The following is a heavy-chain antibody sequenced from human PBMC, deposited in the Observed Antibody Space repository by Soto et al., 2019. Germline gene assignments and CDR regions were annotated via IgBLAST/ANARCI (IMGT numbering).Heavy chain of an antibody. Sequence: ASVKVSCKTSGYTFSNYGITWVRQAPGQPLEWLGWISLYSDGTNYAQKFQGRVTITADESTSTAYMELSSLRSEDTAVYYCARSNSSSSFIRYYYYGMDVWGQGTTVTVSS. CDR2: ISLYSDGT. J-gene: IGHJ6*02. V-gene: IGHV1-18*01. CDR1: GYTFSNYG. D-gene: IGHD6-6*01. CDR3: ARSNSSSSFIRYYYYGMDV.